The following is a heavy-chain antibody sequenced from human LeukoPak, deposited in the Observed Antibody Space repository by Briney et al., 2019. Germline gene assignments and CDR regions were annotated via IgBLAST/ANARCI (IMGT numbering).Heavy chain of an antibody. CDR3: ARDSGPGVGSGTDY. V-gene: IGHV4-59*12. J-gene: IGHJ4*02. Sequence: PSETLSLTCTVSGGSISSYYWSWIRQPAGKGLEWIGYIYYSGSTNYNPPLKSRVTISLDTSKNMFFLNLSSVTPADTAVYYCARDSGPGVGSGTDYWGQGILATVSS. CDR1: GGSISSYY. CDR2: IYYSGST. D-gene: IGHD3-10*01.